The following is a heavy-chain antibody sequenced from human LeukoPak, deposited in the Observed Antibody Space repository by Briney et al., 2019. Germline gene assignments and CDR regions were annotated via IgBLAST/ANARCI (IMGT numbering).Heavy chain of an antibody. CDR3: AKNGRRDYDILTGYYNGFYYGMDV. V-gene: IGHV3-48*03. CDR1: GFTFSSYE. D-gene: IGHD3-9*01. J-gene: IGHJ6*02. CDR2: ISSSGSTI. Sequence: GGSLRLSCAASGFTFSSYEMNWVRQAPGKGLEWVSYISSSGSTIYYADSVKGRFTISRDNAKNSLYLQMNSLRAEDTAVYYCAKNGRRDYDILTGYYNGFYYGMDVWGQGTTVTVSS.